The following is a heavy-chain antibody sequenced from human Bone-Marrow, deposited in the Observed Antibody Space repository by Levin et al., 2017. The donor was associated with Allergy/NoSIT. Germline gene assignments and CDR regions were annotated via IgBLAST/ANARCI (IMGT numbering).Heavy chain of an antibody. D-gene: IGHD1-1*01. CDR2: IDPRDSYT. CDR3: ARHPEGTRVGDLYDYHYYMDV. J-gene: IGHJ6*03. V-gene: IGHV5-10-1*01. Sequence: GESLKISCRGFGYVFTNSWISWLRQMPGKGLEYMGRIDPRDSYTNYSPSFEGHITLSVDRSISTAYVQWSSLQAPDTAIYFCARHPEGTRVGDLYDYHYYMDVWGTGTTVTVSS. CDR1: GYVFTNSW.